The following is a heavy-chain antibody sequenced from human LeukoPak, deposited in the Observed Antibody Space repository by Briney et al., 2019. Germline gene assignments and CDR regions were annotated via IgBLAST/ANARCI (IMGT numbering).Heavy chain of an antibody. CDR1: GGSFRGYY. CDR2: INHSGST. J-gene: IGHJ6*04. D-gene: IGHD6-13*01. V-gene: IGHV4-34*01. Sequence: SETLSLTCAVYGGSFRGYYWSWIRQPPGKGLDWIGEINHSGSTNYNPSLKSRVTISVDTSKNQFSLKLSSVTAADTAVYYCARAGSWYVRYGMDVWGKGTTVTVSS. CDR3: ARAGSWYVRYGMDV.